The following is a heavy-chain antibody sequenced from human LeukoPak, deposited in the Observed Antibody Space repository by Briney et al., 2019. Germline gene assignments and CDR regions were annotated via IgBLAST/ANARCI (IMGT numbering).Heavy chain of an antibody. CDR2: INPNSGGT. Sequence: ASVKVSCKASGYGFSDYYMHWVRQAPGQGLEWMGWINPNSGGTNYAQKFQGRVTMTRDTSISTAYMELSRLRSDDTAVYYCARDTAMVTYWFDPWGQGTLVTVSS. D-gene: IGHD5-18*01. CDR1: GYGFSDYY. J-gene: IGHJ5*02. CDR3: ARDTAMVTYWFDP. V-gene: IGHV1-2*02.